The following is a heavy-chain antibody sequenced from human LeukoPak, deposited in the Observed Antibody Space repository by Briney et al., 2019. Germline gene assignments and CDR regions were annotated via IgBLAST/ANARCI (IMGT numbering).Heavy chain of an antibody. D-gene: IGHD3-10*01. J-gene: IGHJ4*02. Sequence: GASVKVSCKASGYTFTSYGISWVRQAPGQGLEWMGWISAYNGNTNYAQKLQGRVTMTTDTSTSTAYMELRSLRSDDTAVYYCARFRLVYGSDTAWDFDYWGQGTLVTVSS. CDR3: ARFRLVYGSDTAWDFDY. CDR2: ISAYNGNT. V-gene: IGHV1-18*01. CDR1: GYTFTSYG.